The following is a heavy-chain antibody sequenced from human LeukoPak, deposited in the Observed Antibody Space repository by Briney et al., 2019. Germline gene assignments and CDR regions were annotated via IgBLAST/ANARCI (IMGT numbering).Heavy chain of an antibody. D-gene: IGHD2-15*01. CDR1: GGTFSSYA. J-gene: IGHJ4*02. Sequence: ASVKVSCKASGGTFSSYAISWVRQAPGQGLEWMGRVIPILGIANYAQKFQGRVTITADKSTSTAYMELSSLRSEDTAVYYCARVYCSGGSCQNPHDYWGQGTLVTVSS. V-gene: IGHV1-69*04. CDR2: VIPILGIA. CDR3: ARVYCSGGSCQNPHDY.